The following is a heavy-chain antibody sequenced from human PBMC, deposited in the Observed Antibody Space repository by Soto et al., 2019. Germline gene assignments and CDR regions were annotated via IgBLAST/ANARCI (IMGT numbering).Heavy chain of an antibody. J-gene: IGHJ4*02. V-gene: IGHV3-33*01. CDR1: GFTFSSYG. D-gene: IGHD4-17*01. CDR3: ARGPPVYGDYVPYY. CDR2: IWYDGSNK. Sequence: QVQLVESGGGVVQPGRSLRLSCAASGFTFSSYGMHWVRQAPGKGLEWVAVIWYDGSNKYYADSVKGRFTISRDNSKNTLYLQMNSLRAEDTAVYYCARGPPVYGDYVPYYWGQGTLVTVSS.